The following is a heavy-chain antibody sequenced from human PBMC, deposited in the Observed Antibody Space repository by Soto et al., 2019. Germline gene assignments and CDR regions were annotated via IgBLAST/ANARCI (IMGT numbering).Heavy chain of an antibody. J-gene: IGHJ4*02. D-gene: IGHD3-22*01. CDR3: ARASLTPHAPLPLLPYYYDSSGYYPIDY. V-gene: IGHV4-31*02. Sequence: HPGKDLEWIGYIYYSGSTYYNPSLKSRVTISVDTSKNQFSLKLSSVTAADTAVYYCARASLTPHAPLPLLPYYYDSSGYYPIDYCGQGTLVTVSS. CDR2: IYYSGST.